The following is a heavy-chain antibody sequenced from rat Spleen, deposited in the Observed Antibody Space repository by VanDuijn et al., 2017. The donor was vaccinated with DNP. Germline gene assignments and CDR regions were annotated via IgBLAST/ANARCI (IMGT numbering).Heavy chain of an antibody. Sequence: VHLQESGPGLVKPSQSLSLTCSVTGYSITSDYWGWIRRFPGNKVEWIGHITYSGSTTYHPSLKSRISITRDTSKNQFFLQLKSVTTEDTATYFCARDSGDWYFDFWGPGTVVTVSS. CDR3: ARDSGDWYFDF. V-gene: IGHV3-1*01. CDR1: GYSITSDY. J-gene: IGHJ1*01. D-gene: IGHD1-1*01. CDR2: ITYSGST.